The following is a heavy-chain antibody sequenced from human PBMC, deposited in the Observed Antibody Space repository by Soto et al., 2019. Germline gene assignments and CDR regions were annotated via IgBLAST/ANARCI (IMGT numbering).Heavy chain of an antibody. CDR2: ISAYNGNT. CDR1: GYTFTRYG. J-gene: IGHJ6*02. CDR3: AREGDCSSGSCALYSHDYFGMDV. V-gene: IGHV1-18*01. Sequence: GASVKVFCKASGYTFTRYGISWVRQTPGQGLEWMGWISAYNGNTKYAQRFQGRVTMTTDTSTSTASMELSSLTSDDTAVFYCAREGDCSSGSCALYSHDYFGMDVWGQGTTVTVSS. D-gene: IGHD2-15*01.